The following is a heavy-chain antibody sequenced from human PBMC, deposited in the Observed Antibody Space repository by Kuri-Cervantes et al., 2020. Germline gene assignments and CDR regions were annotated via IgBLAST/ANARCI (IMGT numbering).Heavy chain of an antibody. V-gene: IGHV3-30-3*01. Sequence: GESLKISCAASGFTFSSYAMHWVRQAPGKGLEWVAVISYDGSNKYYADSVKGRFTISRDNAKNSLYLQMNSLRAEDTAVYYCASLRYDILTGYYGEGSAFDIWGQGTMVTVSS. D-gene: IGHD3-9*01. J-gene: IGHJ3*02. CDR1: GFTFSSYA. CDR2: ISYDGSNK. CDR3: ASLRYDILTGYYGEGSAFDI.